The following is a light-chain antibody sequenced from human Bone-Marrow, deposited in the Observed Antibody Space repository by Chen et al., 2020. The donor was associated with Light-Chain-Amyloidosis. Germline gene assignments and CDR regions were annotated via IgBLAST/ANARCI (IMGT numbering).Light chain of an antibody. J-gene: IGKJ4*01. CDR3: QQYGTSPLT. CDR2: GSS. Sequence: EIVLTQSPGTLSLSPGEGANLSCRASQTISSNYLTWYQQKFGQAPRLLIYGSSSRATGIPDRFTSSGSGADFTLPINGLEPEDCAMYYCQQYGTSPLTFGGGTKVESK. V-gene: IGKV3-20*01. CDR1: QTISSNY.